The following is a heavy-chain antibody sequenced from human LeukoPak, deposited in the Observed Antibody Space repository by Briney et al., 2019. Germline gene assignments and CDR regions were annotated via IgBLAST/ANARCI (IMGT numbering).Heavy chain of an antibody. CDR3: SRLSYYNYYMDV. J-gene: IGHJ6*03. CDR2: IYYSGNT. CDR1: GGSISSNSYY. V-gene: IGHV4-39*01. Sequence: PSETLSLTCTVSGGSISSNSYYWAWIRQPPGKGLEWIGTIYYSGNTYYNPSLKSRVTISIDTSKNQFSLKLSSVTAADTAVYNSSRLSYYNYYMDVWGKGTTVTVSS.